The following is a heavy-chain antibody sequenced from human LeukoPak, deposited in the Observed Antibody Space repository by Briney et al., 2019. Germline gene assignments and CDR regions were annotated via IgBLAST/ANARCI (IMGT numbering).Heavy chain of an antibody. CDR1: GFTFGDYA. D-gene: IGHD6-19*01. V-gene: IGHV3-49*03. CDR2: IRSKAYGGTT. J-gene: IGHJ6*02. Sequence: GGSLRLSCTASGFTFGDYAMSWFRQAPGKGLEWVGFIRSKAYGGTTEYAASVKGRFTISRDDSKSIAYLQMNSLKTEDTAVYYSTRVRDSSGWYPYYYYGVDVWGQGTTVTVSS. CDR3: TRVRDSSGWYPYYYYGVDV.